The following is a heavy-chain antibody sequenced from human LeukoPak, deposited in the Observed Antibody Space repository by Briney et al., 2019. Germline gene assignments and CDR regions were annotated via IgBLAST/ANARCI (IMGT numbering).Heavy chain of an antibody. CDR3: ARLIGAVRYYNGMDV. CDR2: IYSGYSDT. CDR1: GWRFNSYW. D-gene: IGHD1-14*01. V-gene: IGHV5-51*01. J-gene: IGHJ6*02. Sequence: GGAPEIYFQGSGWRFNSYWIGWVRQMPGKGVEWRGIIYSGYSDTIYTPSFQGHVTISSANSFTTAYLQWSSLKASDTAMYYCARLIGAVRYYNGMDVWGQGTTVTVSS.